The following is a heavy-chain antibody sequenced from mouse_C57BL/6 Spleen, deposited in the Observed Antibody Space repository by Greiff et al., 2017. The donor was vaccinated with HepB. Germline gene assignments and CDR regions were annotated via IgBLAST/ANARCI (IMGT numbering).Heavy chain of an antibody. CDR1: GFSLSTSGMG. J-gene: IGHJ3*01. V-gene: IGHV8-12*01. CDR2: IYWDDDK. Sequence: QVQLKQSGPGILQSSQTLSLTCSFSGFSLSTSGMGVSWIRQPSGKGLEWLAHIYWDDDKRYNPSLKSRLTISKDTSRNQVFLKITSVDTADTATYYCARRKGDGYYGWFAYWGQGTLVTVSA. CDR3: ARRKGDGYYGWFAY. D-gene: IGHD2-3*01.